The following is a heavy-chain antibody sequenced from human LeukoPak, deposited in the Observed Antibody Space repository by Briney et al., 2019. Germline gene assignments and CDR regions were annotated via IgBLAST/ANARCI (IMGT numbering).Heavy chain of an antibody. CDR3: ARGPTRQYFDS. CDR1: GYSISSGYY. V-gene: IGHV4-38-2*02. D-gene: IGHD6-6*01. Sequence: PSETLSLTCTVSGYSISSGYYWGWIRQPPGKGLEWIGSGDYSGGTYYNPSLKSRVTISVDKSKNQFSLKLSSVTAADTAVYYCARGPTRQYFDSWGRGTLVTVSS. CDR2: GDYSGGT. J-gene: IGHJ4*02.